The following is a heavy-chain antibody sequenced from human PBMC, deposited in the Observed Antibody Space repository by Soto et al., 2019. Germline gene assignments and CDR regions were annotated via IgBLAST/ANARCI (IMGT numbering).Heavy chain of an antibody. CDR3: AKGAAMESYYYYGMDV. D-gene: IGHD5-18*01. Sequence: QVQLVESGGGVVQPGRSLRLSCAASGFTFSSYGMHWVRQARGKGLEWVAVISYDGSNKYYADSVKGRFTISRDNSKNTLYLQMNSLRAEDTAVYYCAKGAAMESYYYYGMDVWGQGTTVTVSS. CDR2: ISYDGSNK. V-gene: IGHV3-30*18. CDR1: GFTFSSYG. J-gene: IGHJ6*02.